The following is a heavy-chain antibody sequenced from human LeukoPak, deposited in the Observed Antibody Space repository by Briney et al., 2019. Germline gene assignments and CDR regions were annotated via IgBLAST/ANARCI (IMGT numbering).Heavy chain of an antibody. Sequence: PTGGSLMLSCAASGFTFIGSAIHWVRQGSGKGLERVGHIRSKTNNYATAYAASVKGMFTISRDDSKNTAYLQMDSLKPEDTAVYYCTRHGGGDAGYAVFDNWGQGTLVTVSS. CDR1: GFTFIGSA. CDR2: IRSKTNNYAT. J-gene: IGHJ4*02. CDR3: TRHGGGDAGYAVFDN. D-gene: IGHD5-12*01. V-gene: IGHV3-73*01.